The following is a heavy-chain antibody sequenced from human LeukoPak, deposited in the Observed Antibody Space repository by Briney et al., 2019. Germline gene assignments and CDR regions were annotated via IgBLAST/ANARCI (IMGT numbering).Heavy chain of an antibody. Sequence: PGGSLRLSCAASGFTFSSYSMNWVRQAPGKGLEWVSSISSSSSYMYYADSVKGRFTISRDNAKNSLYLQMSSLRAEDTAVYYCARGGSQGSWYIWGQGTLVTVSS. D-gene: IGHD6-13*01. J-gene: IGHJ4*02. CDR3: ARGGSQGSWYI. CDR2: ISSSSSYM. V-gene: IGHV3-21*01. CDR1: GFTFSSYS.